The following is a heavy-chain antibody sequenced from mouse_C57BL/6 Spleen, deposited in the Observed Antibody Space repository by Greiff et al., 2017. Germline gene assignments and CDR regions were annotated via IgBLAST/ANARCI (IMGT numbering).Heavy chain of an antibody. V-gene: IGHV1-69*01. CDR3: ARTDGSGYVDY. CDR2: IDPSASYT. D-gene: IGHD3-2*02. CDR1: GYTFTSYW. Sequence: QVQLQQPGAELVMPGASVKLSCKASGYTFTSYWMHWVKQRPGQGLEWIGEIDPSASYTNYNQKFKGKSTLTADKSSSTAYMQLSSLTSEDSAVYCCARTDGSGYVDYWGQGTTLTVSS. J-gene: IGHJ2*01.